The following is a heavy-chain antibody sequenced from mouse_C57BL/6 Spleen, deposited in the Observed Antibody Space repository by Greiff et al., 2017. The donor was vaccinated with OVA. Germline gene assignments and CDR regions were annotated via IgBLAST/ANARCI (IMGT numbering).Heavy chain of an antibody. CDR3: ARSGHEGAMDY. J-gene: IGHJ4*01. D-gene: IGHD3-1*01. CDR2: INPGSGGT. V-gene: IGHV1-54*01. Sequence: VKLMESGAELVRPGTSVKVSCKASGYAFTNYLIEWVKQRPGQGLEWIGVINPGSGGTNYNEKFKGKATLTADKSSSTAYMQLSSLTSEDSAVYFCARSGHEGAMDYWGQGTSVTVSS. CDR1: GYAFTNYL.